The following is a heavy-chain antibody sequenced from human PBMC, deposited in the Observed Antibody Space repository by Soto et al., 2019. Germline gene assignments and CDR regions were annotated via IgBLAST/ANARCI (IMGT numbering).Heavy chain of an antibody. D-gene: IGHD6-19*01. V-gene: IGHV1-2*02. CDR3: ASAAVTGTAGLDF. CDR2: INPNSGGT. CDR1: GYTVSGFY. J-gene: IGHJ4*02. Sequence: GPSVKVSCKSSGYTVSGFYMRKERQAPGQGLEWMGWINPNSGGTKSAEKFQGRVTMTRDTSISTAYMELSRLTSDDTAVYYCASAAVTGTAGLDFWGQGTQVTVSS.